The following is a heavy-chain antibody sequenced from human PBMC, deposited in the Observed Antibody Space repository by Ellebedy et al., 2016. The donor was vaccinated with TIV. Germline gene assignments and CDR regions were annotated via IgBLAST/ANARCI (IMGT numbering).Heavy chain of an antibody. J-gene: IGHJ4*02. CDR1: GGAVTSGAYY. D-gene: IGHD3-3*01. CDR2: IFYDGNT. Sequence: SETLSLXCTVSGGAVTSGAYYWTWIRQFPGKGLEWIGYIFYDGNTYYNPSVRSRVGISVDTSKNLFSLRLTSLTAADTAVYYCARASHRITTFGVVIPFDSWGQGALVTVSS. V-gene: IGHV4-31*03. CDR3: ARASHRITTFGVVIPFDS.